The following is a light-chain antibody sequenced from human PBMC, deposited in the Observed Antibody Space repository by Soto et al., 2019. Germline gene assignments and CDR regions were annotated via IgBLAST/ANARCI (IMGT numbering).Light chain of an antibody. V-gene: IGKV3-20*01. CDR2: GTS. CDR3: HQYGTSPRT. Sequence: GTVSLTTRERATLSSRASQSVSSSSLAWYQQKPGQAPRLLIFGTSSRAAGTPDRFSGSGSGTDFTLTISRLEPDDLAVYYCHQYGTSPRTFAQ. CDR1: QSVSSSS. J-gene: IGKJ1*01.